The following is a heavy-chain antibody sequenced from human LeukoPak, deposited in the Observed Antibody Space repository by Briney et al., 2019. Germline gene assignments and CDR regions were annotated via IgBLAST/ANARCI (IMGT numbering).Heavy chain of an antibody. J-gene: IGHJ4*02. V-gene: IGHV3-30*04. CDR2: ISYDGSNK. D-gene: IGHD3-22*01. CDR1: GFTFSSYA. Sequence: PGGSLRLSCAASGFTFSSYAMHWVRQAPGKGLEWVAVISYDGSNKYYADSVKGRFTISRDNSKNTLYLQMNGLRAEDTAVYYCAKGRSAAMIEAAFDYWGQGTLVSVSS. CDR3: AKGRSAAMIEAAFDY.